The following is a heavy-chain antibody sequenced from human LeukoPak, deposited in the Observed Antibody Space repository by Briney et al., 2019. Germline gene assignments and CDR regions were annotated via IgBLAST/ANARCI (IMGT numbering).Heavy chain of an antibody. CDR2: ISGSGGST. J-gene: IGHJ6*02. V-gene: IGHV3-23*01. CDR3: ARVFLEYSYGYYYYYGMDV. D-gene: IGHD5-18*01. CDR1: GFTFSSYA. Sequence: GGSLRLSCAASGFTFSSYAMSWARQAPGKGLEWVSAISGSGGSTYYADSVKGRFTISRDNSKNSLYLQMNSLRAEDTAVYYCARVFLEYSYGYYYYYGMDVWGQGTTVTVSS.